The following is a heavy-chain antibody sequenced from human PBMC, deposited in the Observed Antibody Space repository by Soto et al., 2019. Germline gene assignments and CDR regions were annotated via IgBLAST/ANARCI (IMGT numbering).Heavy chain of an antibody. D-gene: IGHD1-26*01. CDR3: ARARGSGSYDY. Sequence: QVQLQQSGPGLVKPSQTLSLPFAISGDGFSSNSVAWSWIRQSPLRALEWLGRTYYRSKWYSEYALSVKSRIIINSDTSKNQFSLQLDSVTPEDTAVYYCARARGSGSYDYWGQGTLVTVSS. J-gene: IGHJ4*02. CDR2: TYYRSKWYS. CDR1: GDGFSSNSVA. V-gene: IGHV6-1*01.